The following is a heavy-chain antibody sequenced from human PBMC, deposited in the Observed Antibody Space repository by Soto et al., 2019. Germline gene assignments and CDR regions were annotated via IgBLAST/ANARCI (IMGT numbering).Heavy chain of an antibody. J-gene: IGHJ6*02. CDR2: ISYDGSNK. CDR3: AREEWGYSYGYDYYYGMDV. CDR1: GFTFSSYA. V-gene: IGHV3-30-3*01. D-gene: IGHD5-18*01. Sequence: QVQLVESGGGVVQPGRSLRLSCAASGFTFSSYAMHWVRQAPGKGLEWVAVISYDGSNKYYADSVKGRFTISRDNSKNTLYLQMNSLRAEDTAVYYCAREEWGYSYGYDYYYGMDVWGQGTTVTVSS.